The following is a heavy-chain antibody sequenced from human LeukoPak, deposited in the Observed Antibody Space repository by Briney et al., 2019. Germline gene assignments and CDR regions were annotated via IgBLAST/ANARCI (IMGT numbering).Heavy chain of an antibody. Sequence: GGSLRLSCAASGFTFSGSAMHWVRQASGKGLEWVGRIRSKANSYATAYAASVKGRFTISRDDSKNTAYLQMNSLKTEDTAVYYCTRQWATEYYYDSSGYYREGYYFDYWGQGTLVTVSS. CDR1: GFTFSGSA. V-gene: IGHV3-73*01. D-gene: IGHD3-22*01. CDR3: TRQWATEYYYDSSGYYREGYYFDY. J-gene: IGHJ4*02. CDR2: IRSKANSYAT.